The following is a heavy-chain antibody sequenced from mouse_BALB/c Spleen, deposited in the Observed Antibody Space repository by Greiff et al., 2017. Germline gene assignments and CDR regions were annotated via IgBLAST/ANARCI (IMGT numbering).Heavy chain of an antibody. V-gene: IGHV7-3*02. CDR3: ARETLYYGYDDYAMDY. CDR2: IRNKANGYTT. CDR1: GFTFTDYY. Sequence: EVKLMESGGGLVQPGGSLRLSCATSGFTFTDYYMSWVRQPPGKALEWLGFIRNKANGYTTEYSASVKGRFTISRDNSQSILYLQMNTLRAEDSATYYCARETLYYGYDDYAMDYWGQGTSVTVSS. D-gene: IGHD2-2*01. J-gene: IGHJ4*01.